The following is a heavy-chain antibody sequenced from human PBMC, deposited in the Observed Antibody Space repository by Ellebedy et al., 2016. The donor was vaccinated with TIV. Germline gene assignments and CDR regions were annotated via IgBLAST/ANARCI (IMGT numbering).Heavy chain of an antibody. V-gene: IGHV1-46*01. Sequence: AASVKVSCKASGFIFSNYYMHWVRQAPGQGLEWMGVINPSCGSTSYAQKFQGRVTMTRDTSTSTVYMELSSLRSEDTAVYYCARYYYDSSGYRVDYWGQGTLVTVSS. CDR3: ARYYYDSSGYRVDY. CDR2: INPSCGST. J-gene: IGHJ4*02. CDR1: GFIFSNYY. D-gene: IGHD3-22*01.